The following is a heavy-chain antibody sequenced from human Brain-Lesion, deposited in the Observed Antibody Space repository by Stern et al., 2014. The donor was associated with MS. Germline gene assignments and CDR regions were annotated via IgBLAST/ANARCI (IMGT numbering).Heavy chain of an antibody. D-gene: IGHD2-2*01. CDR2: IFNSGTT. Sequence: VQLVESGPGLVKPSQTLSLSCTVSGGSISSGGSYWRWIRQPAGKGLGWIGRIFNSGTTSYTPPLKSRFPISIDTSKNQFSLRLTSRTAADTAVYYCARGRVVPGFQYYATDVWGQGTTVIVSS. CDR3: ARGRVVPGFQYYATDV. CDR1: GGSISSGGSY. J-gene: IGHJ6*02. V-gene: IGHV4-61*02.